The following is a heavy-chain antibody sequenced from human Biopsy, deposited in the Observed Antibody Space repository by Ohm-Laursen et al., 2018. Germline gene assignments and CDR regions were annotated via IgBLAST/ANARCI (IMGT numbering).Heavy chain of an antibody. V-gene: IGHV4-59*01. CDR1: GDSISSDF. J-gene: IGHJ4*02. D-gene: IGHD4-11*01. Sequence: GTLSLTCTVSGDSISSDFWSWIRQPPGQGLEWIGYISYTGDTNYNPSLESRITISLDTSKNQFSLMLSSVTAADTAVYYCARSNGYGDYRFDDWGQGTLVTVAS. CDR3: ARSNGYGDYRFDD. CDR2: ISYTGDT.